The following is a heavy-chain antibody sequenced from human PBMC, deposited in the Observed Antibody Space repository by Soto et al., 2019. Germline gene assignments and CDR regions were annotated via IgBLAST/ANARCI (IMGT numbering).Heavy chain of an antibody. V-gene: IGHV1-69*06. CDR2: IIPIFGTA. J-gene: IGHJ2*01. Sequence: QVQLVQSGAEVKTPGSSVKVSCKASGGTFSSYAISWVRQAPGQGLEWMGGIIPIFGTANYAQKFQGRVTITAEKSTGSAYIEQSSLRSEDTAVYYCGRGWGGYCSGTSYRFLSGEYFDLWGRGTMVTVSS. CDR3: GRGWGGYCSGTSYRFLSGEYFDL. CDR1: GGTFSSYA. D-gene: IGHD2-2*01.